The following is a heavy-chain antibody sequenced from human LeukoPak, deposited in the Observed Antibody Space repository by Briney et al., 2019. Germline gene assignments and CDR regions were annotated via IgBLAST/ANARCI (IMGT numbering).Heavy chain of an antibody. Sequence: SETLSLTCTVSGYSISSGYYWGWIRQPPGKGLEWIGSIYHSGSTYYNPSLKSRVTISVDTSKNQFSLKLSSVTAADTAVYYCAIHQGVPAAEDNWFDPWGQGTLVTVSS. D-gene: IGHD2-2*01. V-gene: IGHV4-38-2*02. CDR3: AIHQGVPAAEDNWFDP. CDR2: IYHSGST. CDR1: GYSISSGYY. J-gene: IGHJ5*02.